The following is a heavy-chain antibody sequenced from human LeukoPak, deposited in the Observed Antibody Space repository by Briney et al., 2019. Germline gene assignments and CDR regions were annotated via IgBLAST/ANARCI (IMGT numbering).Heavy chain of an antibody. CDR3: ASENVGATWYY. Sequence: GASVKVSCKASGYTFTSCGISWVRQAPGQGLEWMGWISAYNGNTNYAQKLQGRVTMTTDTSTSTAYMELRSLRSDDTAVYYCASENVGATWYYWGQGTLVTVSS. D-gene: IGHD1-26*01. CDR1: GYTFTSCG. V-gene: IGHV1-18*01. J-gene: IGHJ4*02. CDR2: ISAYNGNT.